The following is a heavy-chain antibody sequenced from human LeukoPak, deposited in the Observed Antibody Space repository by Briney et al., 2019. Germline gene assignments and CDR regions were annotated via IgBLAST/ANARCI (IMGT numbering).Heavy chain of an antibody. V-gene: IGHV1-2*02. CDR3: AKQLSGYYSFYYFDY. Sequence: ASVKVSCKASGGTFSSYAISWVRQAPGQGLEWMGWINPNSGGTNYAQKFQGRVTMTRDTSISTAYMELSRLRSDDTAVYYCAKQLSGYYSFYYFDYWGQGTLVTVSS. J-gene: IGHJ4*02. CDR2: INPNSGGT. D-gene: IGHD3-3*01. CDR1: GGTFSSYA.